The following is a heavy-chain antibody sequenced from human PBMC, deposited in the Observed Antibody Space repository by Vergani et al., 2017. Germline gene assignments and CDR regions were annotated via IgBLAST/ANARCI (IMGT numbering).Heavy chain of an antibody. CDR2: ISSSSSYI. D-gene: IGHD2-15*01. V-gene: IGHV3-21*01. J-gene: IGHJ6*02. Sequence: EVQLVESGGGLVKPGGSLRLSCAASGFTFSSYSMNWVRQAPGKGLEWVSSISSSSSYIYYADSVKGRFTISRDNAKNSLYLQMNSLRAEDTAVYYCARDGLVAATTYYYGMDVWGQGTTVTVSS. CDR1: GFTFSSYS. CDR3: ARDGLVAATTYYYGMDV.